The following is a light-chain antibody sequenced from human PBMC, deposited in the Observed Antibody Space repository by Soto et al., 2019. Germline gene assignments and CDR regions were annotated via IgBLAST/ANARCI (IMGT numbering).Light chain of an antibody. CDR1: QSVSGSY. Sequence: EIVLTQSPGTLSLSPGERATLSCRASQSVSGSYLVWYQQRPGQPPRLLIYGTSNRAAGIPDRFTGTGSGTDFTLTIYRLEPEDSAVYYCQQYGSSALTFGGGTKVEIK. CDR3: QQYGSSALT. CDR2: GTS. J-gene: IGKJ4*01. V-gene: IGKV3-20*01.